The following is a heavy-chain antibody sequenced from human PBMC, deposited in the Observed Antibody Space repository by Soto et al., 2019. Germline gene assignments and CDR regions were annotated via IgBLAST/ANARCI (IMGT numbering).Heavy chain of an antibody. CDR3: ARDWYCSGGSCPYYYGMDV. D-gene: IGHD2-15*01. J-gene: IGHJ6*02. CDR2: IIPIFGTA. CDR1: GGTFSSYA. Sequence: SVKVSCKASGGTFSSYAISWVRQAPGQGLEWMGGIIPIFGTANYAQKFQGRVTITADESTSTAYMELSSLRSEDTAVYYCARDWYCSGGSCPYYYGMDVWGQGTTVTVSS. V-gene: IGHV1-69*13.